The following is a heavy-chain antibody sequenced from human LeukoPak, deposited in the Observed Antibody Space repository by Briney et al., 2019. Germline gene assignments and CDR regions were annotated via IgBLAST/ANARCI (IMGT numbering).Heavy chain of an antibody. CDR2: INPSGGST. J-gene: IGHJ5*02. CDR1: GYTFARYY. D-gene: IGHD3-22*01. Sequence: ASVKVSCKASGYTFARYYIHWVRQTPGQGLEWMGIINPSGGSTRYAQKFQGRVTMTRDTSTSTVYMELSSLRSDDTAVYYCARGGYYDSSGSFDPWGQGTLVTVSS. V-gene: IGHV1-46*01. CDR3: ARGGYYDSSGSFDP.